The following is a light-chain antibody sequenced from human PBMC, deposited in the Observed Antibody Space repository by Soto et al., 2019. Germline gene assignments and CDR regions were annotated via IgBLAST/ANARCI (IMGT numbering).Light chain of an antibody. V-gene: IGKV1-5*03. Sequence: IQVTQSPSSLSASLGDRVNITCRASQTIDSWLAWYQQRPGKPPNLLIYKASTLASGVPSRFSGSGSGTEFTLTINSLQPDDFATYYCQQYHSQSTFGQGSKVDIK. CDR2: KAS. CDR1: QTIDSW. CDR3: QQYHSQST. J-gene: IGKJ1*01.